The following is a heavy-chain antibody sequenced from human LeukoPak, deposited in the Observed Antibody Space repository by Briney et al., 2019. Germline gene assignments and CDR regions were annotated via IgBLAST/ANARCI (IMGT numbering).Heavy chain of an antibody. Sequence: PGRSLRLSCAASRFSFRSYDMHWVRQAPGKGLEWLAVSSYDESNTYYTDSVKGRFTISRDNSKNTLYLQMNSLRAEDTAVYYCAKGSTVTTPGGYWGQGTLVTVSS. CDR1: RFSFRSYD. D-gene: IGHD4-17*01. CDR2: SSYDESNT. V-gene: IGHV3-30*18. CDR3: AKGSTVTTPGGY. J-gene: IGHJ4*02.